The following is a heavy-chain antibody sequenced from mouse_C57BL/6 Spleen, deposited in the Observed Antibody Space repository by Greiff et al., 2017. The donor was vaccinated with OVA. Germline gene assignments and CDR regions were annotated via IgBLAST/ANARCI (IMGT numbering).Heavy chain of an antibody. CDR3: ALITTVVAGNY. J-gene: IGHJ2*01. CDR1: GYTFTSYW. V-gene: IGHV1-7*01. Sequence: QVQLQQSGAELAKPGASVKLSCKASGYTFTSYWMHWVKQRPGQGLEWIGYINPSSGYTTYNQKFKDKATLTADKSSSTAYMQLSSLTYEDAAVDYCALITTVVAGNYWGQGTTLTVSS. CDR2: INPSSGYT. D-gene: IGHD1-1*01.